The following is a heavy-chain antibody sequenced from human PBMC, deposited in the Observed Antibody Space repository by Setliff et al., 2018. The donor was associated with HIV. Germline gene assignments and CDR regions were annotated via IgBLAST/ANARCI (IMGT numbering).Heavy chain of an antibody. CDR2: IYPGDSET. J-gene: IGHJ4*02. D-gene: IGHD3-22*01. CDR1: GYSFTSYW. V-gene: IGHV5-51*01. Sequence: GESLKISCRVSGYSFTSYWIAWVRQMPGRGLEWMGNIYPGDSETRYSPSFVGQVTFAVDKSVNTAYLQRRSLKASDTAMYYCARGGLYDSGGYYPPPAGRIDSWGPGTLVTVSS. CDR3: ARGGLYDSGGYYPPPAGRIDS.